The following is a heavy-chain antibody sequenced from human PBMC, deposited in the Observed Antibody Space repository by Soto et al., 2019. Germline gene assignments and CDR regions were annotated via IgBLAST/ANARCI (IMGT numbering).Heavy chain of an antibody. J-gene: IGHJ4*02. CDR1: GYTFTGYY. V-gene: IGHV1-2*04. Sequence: ASVKVSCKASGYTFTGYYMHWVRQAPGQGLEWMGWINHNSGGTNYAQKFQGWVTMTRDTSISTAYMELSRLRSDDTALYYCARVGDSGSYYDYWGQGTLVTVSS. CDR3: ARVGDSGSYYDY. CDR2: INHNSGGT. D-gene: IGHD1-26*01.